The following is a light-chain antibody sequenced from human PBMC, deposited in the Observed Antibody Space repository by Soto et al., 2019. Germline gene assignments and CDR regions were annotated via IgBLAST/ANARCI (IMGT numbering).Light chain of an antibody. CDR3: QQYGSSLPIT. CDR1: HSVSSSY. J-gene: IGKJ5*01. V-gene: IGKV3-20*01. CDR2: GAS. Sequence: LVLTHSPGTLSLSPRERATLSCRASHSVSSSYLAWYQQKPGQAPRLLIYGASSRATGIPDRFSGSGSGTDFTLTISRLEPEDFAVYYCQQYGSSLPITFGQGTRLEIK.